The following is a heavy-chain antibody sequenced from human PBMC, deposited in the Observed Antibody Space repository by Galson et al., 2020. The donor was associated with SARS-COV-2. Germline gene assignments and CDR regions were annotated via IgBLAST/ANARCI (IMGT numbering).Heavy chain of an antibody. V-gene: IGHV1-69*10. CDR3: ARDPVLGADDCWSGYSGLPLDY. J-gene: IGHJ4*02. Sequence: SVKVSCKASGGTFSSYAISWVRQAPGQGLEWMGGIIPILGIANYAQKFQGRVTITADKSTSTAYMELSSLRSEDTAVYYCARDPVLGADDCWSGYSGLPLDYWGQGTLVTVSS. CDR1: GGTFSSYA. CDR2: IIPILGIA. D-gene: IGHD3-3*01.